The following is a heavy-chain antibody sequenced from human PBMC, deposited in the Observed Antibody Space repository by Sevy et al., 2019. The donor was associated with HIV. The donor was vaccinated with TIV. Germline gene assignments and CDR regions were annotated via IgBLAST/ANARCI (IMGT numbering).Heavy chain of an antibody. CDR2: INSDGRST. V-gene: IGHV3-74*01. Sequence: GGSLRLSCAASGFTFSSYWMHWVRQAPGKGLVWVSRINSDGRSTSYADSVKGRFTISRDNAKNTLYLQMNSLRAEDTAVYYCARARSGPHDAFDIWGQGTMVTVSS. CDR1: GFTFSSYW. CDR3: ARARSGPHDAFDI. D-gene: IGHD2-15*01. J-gene: IGHJ3*02.